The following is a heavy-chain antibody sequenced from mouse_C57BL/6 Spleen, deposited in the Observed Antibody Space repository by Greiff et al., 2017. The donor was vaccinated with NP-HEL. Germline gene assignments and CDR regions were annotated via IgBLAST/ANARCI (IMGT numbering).Heavy chain of an antibody. CDR2: IYPSDSET. CDR1: GYPFPGSW. D-gene: IGHD1-1*01. J-gene: IGHJ2*01. V-gene: IGHV1-61*01. Sequence: QLRQPGAKLLRPGSSVNLSSKASGYPFPGSWRVWLKQSPGQGLEWIGNIYPSDSETHYNQKFKDKATWTVDKSSSTAYMQLSSLTSEDSAVYYCARLHYGSSSYYFDYWGQGTTLTVSS. CDR3: ARLHYGSSSYYFDY.